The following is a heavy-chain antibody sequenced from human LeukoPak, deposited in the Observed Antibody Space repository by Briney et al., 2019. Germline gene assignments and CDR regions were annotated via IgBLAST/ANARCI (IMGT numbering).Heavy chain of an antibody. J-gene: IGHJ6*04. CDR3: ARDKGYCSSTSCYAYYYYGMDV. CDR1: GYTFTSYA. D-gene: IGHD2-2*01. V-gene: IGHV1-3*01. Sequence: ASVKVSCKASGYTFTSYAMHWVRQAPGQRLEWMGWINAGNGNTKYSQKFQGRVTITRDTSASTAYMELSSLRSEDTAVYYCARDKGYCSSTSCYAYYYYGMDVWGKGTTVTVSS. CDR2: INAGNGNT.